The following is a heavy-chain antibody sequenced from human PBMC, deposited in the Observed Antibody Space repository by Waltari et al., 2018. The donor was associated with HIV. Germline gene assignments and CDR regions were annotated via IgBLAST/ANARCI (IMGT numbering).Heavy chain of an antibody. Sequence: EVQLLASGGGLVQPGLSLRTSCAASGFHFSNYAMSWVRQAPGRGREWVSSISGSSTSTYYADSVKGRFTISRDNSRNTLYLQMNSLRAEDTAVYYCAKDLAVASEDYWGQGTLVTVSS. CDR1: GFHFSNYA. J-gene: IGHJ4*02. CDR2: ISGSSTST. V-gene: IGHV3-23*01. CDR3: AKDLAVASEDY. D-gene: IGHD6-19*01.